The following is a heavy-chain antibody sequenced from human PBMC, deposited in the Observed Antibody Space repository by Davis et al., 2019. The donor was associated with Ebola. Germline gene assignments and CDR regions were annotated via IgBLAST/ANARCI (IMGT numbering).Heavy chain of an antibody. J-gene: IGHJ4*02. CDR2: INQSGST. CDR1: GGSFTGYY. V-gene: IGHV4-34*01. CDR3: AGQRTSTFDY. Sequence: SETLSLTCAVYGGSFTGYYWSWIRQSPGKGLEWIGEINQSGSTNYNPSLKSRVTISVDTSRNQFSLNLNSVTAADTAVYFCAGQRTSTFDYWGQGTLVTVSS. D-gene: IGHD2-2*01.